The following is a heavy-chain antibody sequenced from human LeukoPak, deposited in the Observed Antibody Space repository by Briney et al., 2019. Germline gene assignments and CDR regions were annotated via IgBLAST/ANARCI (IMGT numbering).Heavy chain of an antibody. J-gene: IGHJ5*02. Sequence: SETLSLTCAVYGGSFSGYYWSWIRQPPGKGLEWIGEINHSGSTNYNPSLKSRVTISVDTSKNQFSLKLSSVTAADTAVYYCARGLRDPIVVVVAATDWLDPWGQGTLVTVSS. V-gene: IGHV4-34*01. CDR1: GGSFSGYY. CDR3: ARGLRDPIVVVVAATDWLDP. CDR2: INHSGST. D-gene: IGHD2-15*01.